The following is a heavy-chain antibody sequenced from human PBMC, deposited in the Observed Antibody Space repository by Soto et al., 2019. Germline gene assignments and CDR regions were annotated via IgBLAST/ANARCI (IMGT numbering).Heavy chain of an antibody. J-gene: IGHJ6*02. CDR2: ISYDGSNK. CDR1: GFTFSSYG. V-gene: IGHV3-30*18. CDR3: AKDTRYCSSTSCYGTYYYYYYGMDV. Sequence: QVQLVESGGGVVQPGRSLRLSCAASGFTFSSYGMHWVRQAPDKGLEWVAVISYDGSNKYYADSVKGRFTISRDNSKNTLYLQMNSLRAEDTAVYYCAKDTRYCSSTSCYGTYYYYYYGMDVWGQGTTVTVSS. D-gene: IGHD2-2*01.